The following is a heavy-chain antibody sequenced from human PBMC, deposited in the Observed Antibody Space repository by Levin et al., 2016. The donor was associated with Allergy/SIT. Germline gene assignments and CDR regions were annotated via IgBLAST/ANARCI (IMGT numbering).Heavy chain of an antibody. D-gene: IGHD6-13*01. CDR3: ARHLGRDSSTWCYFDY. J-gene: IGHJ4*02. Sequence: WIRQPPGKGLEWIGYMYYSGSTNFNPSLKSRVTISVDTSKNQFSLKLSSVTAADTAVYYCARHLGRDSSTWCYFDYWGQGALVTVSS. CDR2: MYYSGST. V-gene: IGHV4-59*08.